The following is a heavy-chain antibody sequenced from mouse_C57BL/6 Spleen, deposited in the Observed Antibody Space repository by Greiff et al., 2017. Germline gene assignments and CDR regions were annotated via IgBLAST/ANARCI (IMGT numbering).Heavy chain of an antibody. V-gene: IGHV6-3*01. J-gene: IGHJ1*03. CDR2: IRLKSDNYAT. Sequence: EVQRVESGGGLVQPGGSMKLSCVASGFTFSNYWMNWVRQSPEKGLEWVAQIRLKSDNYATHYAESVKGRFTISRDDSKRSVYLQMNNVRAEDTGIYYCSGAAPYWYFDVWGTGTTVTVSS. CDR3: SGAAPYWYFDV. CDR1: GFTFSNYW.